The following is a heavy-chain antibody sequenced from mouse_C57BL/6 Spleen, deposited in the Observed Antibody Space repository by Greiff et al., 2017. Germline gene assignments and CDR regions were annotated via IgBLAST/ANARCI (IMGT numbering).Heavy chain of an antibody. V-gene: IGHV3-6*01. D-gene: IGHD1-1*01. CDR1: GYSITSGYY. CDR3: AIYGSSPYYYAMDY. Sequence: VQLQQSGPGLVKPSQSLSLTCSVTGYSITSGYYWNWIRQFPGNKLEWMGYISYDGSNNYNPSLKNRISITRDTSKNQFFLKLNSVTTEDTATYYCAIYGSSPYYYAMDYWGQGTSVTVSS. J-gene: IGHJ4*01. CDR2: ISYDGSN.